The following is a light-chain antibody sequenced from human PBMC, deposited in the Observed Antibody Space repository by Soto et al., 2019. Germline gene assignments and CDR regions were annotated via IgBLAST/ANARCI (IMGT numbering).Light chain of an antibody. J-gene: IGLJ3*02. CDR2: EVS. V-gene: IGLV2-18*02. Sequence: QSVLTQPPSVSGSPGQSVTISCTGTSSDVGSYNRVSWYQQPPGTAPKLIIFEVSNRPSGVPDRFSGSKSGNTASLTISGVQAEDEADYFCSSYTSSNTWVFGGGTKLTVL. CDR1: SSDVGSYNR. CDR3: SSYTSSNTWV.